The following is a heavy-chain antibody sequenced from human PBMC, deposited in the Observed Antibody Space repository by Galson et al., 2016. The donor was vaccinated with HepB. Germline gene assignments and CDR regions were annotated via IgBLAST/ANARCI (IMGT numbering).Heavy chain of an antibody. CDR1: GDSISSNNW. V-gene: IGHV4-4*02. CDR3: ARERGRRFDY. CDR2: IFHSGNT. J-gene: IGHJ4*02. Sequence: ETLSLTCAVSGDSISSNNWWSWVRQPPGKGLEWIGEIFHSGNTNYNPSLQSRVTISVDSFKNQFFLDLNSVAAADTAVYYCARERGRRFDYWGQGSLVIVSS. D-gene: IGHD1-26*01.